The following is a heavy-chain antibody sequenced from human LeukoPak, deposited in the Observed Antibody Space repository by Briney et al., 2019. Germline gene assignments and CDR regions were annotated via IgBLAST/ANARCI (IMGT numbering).Heavy chain of an antibody. Sequence: GSLRLSCAASGFTFSSYAMHWVRQAPGKGLEWVAVISYDGSNKYYADSVKGRFTISRDNSKNTLYLQMNSLRAEDTAVYYCAREGGSYYNSYSYMDVWGKGTTVAVSS. CDR2: ISYDGSNK. CDR1: GFTFSSYA. J-gene: IGHJ6*03. V-gene: IGHV3-30-3*01. D-gene: IGHD1-26*01. CDR3: AREGGSYYNSYSYMDV.